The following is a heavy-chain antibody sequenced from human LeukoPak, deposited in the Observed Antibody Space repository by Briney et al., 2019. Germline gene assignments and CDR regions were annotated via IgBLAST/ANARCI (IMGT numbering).Heavy chain of an antibody. CDR2: ISSSSSYI. J-gene: IGHJ5*02. CDR3: ARDMSGDYVDPAIVNNWFDP. V-gene: IGHV3-21*01. D-gene: IGHD3-10*02. CDR1: GFTFSSYS. Sequence: GGSLRLSCAASGFTFSSYSMNWVRQAPGKGLEWVSSISSSSSYIYYADSVKGRFTISRDNAKNSLYLQMNSLRAEDTAVYYCARDMSGDYVDPAIVNNWFDPWGQGTLVTVSS.